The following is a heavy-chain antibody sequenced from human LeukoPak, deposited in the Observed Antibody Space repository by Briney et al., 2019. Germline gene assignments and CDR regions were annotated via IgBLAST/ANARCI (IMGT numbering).Heavy chain of an antibody. J-gene: IGHJ4*02. CDR3: ARALGPCYFDY. V-gene: IGHV4-4*07. CDR1: GASISSYY. Sequence: SETLSLTCTVSGASISSYYWSWIRQPAGKGLEWIGRIYTNGSPNYNPSLQSRVTMSVDTSKNQFSLKLKSVTAADTAVYYCARALGPCYFDYWGQGTLVTVSS. CDR2: IYTNGSP.